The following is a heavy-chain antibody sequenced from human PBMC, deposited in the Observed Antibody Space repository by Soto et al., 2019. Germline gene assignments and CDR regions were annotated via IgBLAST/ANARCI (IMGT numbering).Heavy chain of an antibody. Sequence: QVQLVESGGGVVQPERSLRLSCAASGFTFSKYAMHWVRQARGTGLEWVAVISNDGSNPYCADSVKGRFTISRDNSKNTLYLQMNSLREEDTAVYYCARTGYDRSGYFVEYYFDYWGQGTLVTVSS. D-gene: IGHD3-22*01. CDR3: ARTGYDRSGYFVEYYFDY. J-gene: IGHJ4*02. CDR1: GFTFSKYA. CDR2: ISNDGSNP. V-gene: IGHV3-30-3*01.